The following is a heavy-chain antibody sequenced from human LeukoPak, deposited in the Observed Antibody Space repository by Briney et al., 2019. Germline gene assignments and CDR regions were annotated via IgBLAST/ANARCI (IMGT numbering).Heavy chain of an antibody. J-gene: IGHJ3*02. V-gene: IGHV4-59*08. Sequence: SETLSLTCTVSGASISSYYWSWIRQPPGKGLEWIAYIYYSGITNYNPSLKSRVTVSVDTSKNHFSLKLSSVTAADTAVYYCATRVASGTYSHDAFDIWGQGTMVTVPS. D-gene: IGHD1-26*01. CDR1: GASISSYY. CDR3: ATRVASGTYSHDAFDI. CDR2: IYYSGIT.